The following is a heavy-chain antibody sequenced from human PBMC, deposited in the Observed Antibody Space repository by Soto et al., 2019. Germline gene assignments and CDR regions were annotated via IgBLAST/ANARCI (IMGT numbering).Heavy chain of an antibody. Sequence: PPETLSLTSTLPRPSLSSYYWSWIRQPPGRGMEWIGYIYSSGSTNYNTSPKTRVTISVATPKEQSTLKLRSVTAAAPAVYNCARGSVRRWAFPGRTQVTNWLAPWGQGSLVTVSS. J-gene: IGHJ5*02. V-gene: IGHV4-59*01. CDR2: IYSSGST. CDR1: RPSLSSYY. CDR3: ARGSVRRWAFPGRTQVTNWLAP. D-gene: IGHD1-26*01.